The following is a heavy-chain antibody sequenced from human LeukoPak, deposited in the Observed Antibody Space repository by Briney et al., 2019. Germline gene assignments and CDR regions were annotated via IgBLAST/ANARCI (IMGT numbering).Heavy chain of an antibody. V-gene: IGHV4-59*01. CDR3: AGPGATYDY. Sequence: PSETLSLTCTVSGGSISSYYWSWIRQPPGKGLEWIGYIYYSGSINYNPSLKSRVTISVDTSKNQFSLKLSSVTAADTAVYYCAGPGATYDYWGQGTLVTVSS. D-gene: IGHD5-12*01. J-gene: IGHJ4*02. CDR2: IYYSGSI. CDR1: GGSISSYY.